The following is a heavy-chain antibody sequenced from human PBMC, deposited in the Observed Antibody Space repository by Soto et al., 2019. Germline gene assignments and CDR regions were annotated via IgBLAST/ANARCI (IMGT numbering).Heavy chain of an antibody. CDR2: IYYSGST. Sequence: SETLSLTCTVSGGSISSYYWSWIRQPPGKGLEWIGYIYYSGSTNYNPSLKSRVTISVDTSKNQFSLKLSSVTAADTAVYYCARGTTVTTNYYYMDVWGKGTTVTVSS. CDR3: ARGTTVTTNYYYMDV. V-gene: IGHV4-59*01. CDR1: GGSISSYY. J-gene: IGHJ6*03. D-gene: IGHD4-17*01.